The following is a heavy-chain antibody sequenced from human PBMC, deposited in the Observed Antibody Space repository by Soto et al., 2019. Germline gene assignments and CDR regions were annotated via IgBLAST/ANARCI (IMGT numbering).Heavy chain of an antibody. J-gene: IGHJ6*02. CDR3: VRDDGGLDPYYGMDV. CDR2: LWHDGSYE. Sequence: QVQLVESGGGVAQPGRSLRLSCAASEFTFSIYGMHWVRQGPGKGLEWVAGLWHDGSYEYYSEAVKGRFIISRDNSKNTLYLQMNGLRAEDTAVYYCVRDDGGLDPYYGMDVWGQGTTVTVSS. D-gene: IGHD2-15*01. V-gene: IGHV3-33*01. CDR1: EFTFSIYG.